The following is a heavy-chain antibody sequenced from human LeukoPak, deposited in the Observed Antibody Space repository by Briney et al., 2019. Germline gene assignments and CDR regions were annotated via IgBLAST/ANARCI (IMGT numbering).Heavy chain of an antibody. CDR1: GSSISSSSYY. D-gene: IGHD5-12*01. V-gene: IGHV4-39*07. CDR3: ARGFVGYSGYDSPPNFDY. CDR2: IYYSGST. Sequence: SETLSLTCTVSGSSISSSSYYWGWIRQPPGKGLEWIGSIYYSGSTYYNPSLKSRVTISVDTSKNQFSLKLSSVTAADTAVYYCARGFVGYSGYDSPPNFDYWGQGTLVTVSS. J-gene: IGHJ4*02.